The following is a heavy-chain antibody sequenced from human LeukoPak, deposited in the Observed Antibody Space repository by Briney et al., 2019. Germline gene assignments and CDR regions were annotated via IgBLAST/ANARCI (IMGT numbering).Heavy chain of an antibody. Sequence: PSETLSLTCAVYGRSFSGYYWSWIRQPPGKGLEWIGEINHSGSTNYNPSLKSRVTISVDTSKNQFSLKLSSVTAADTAVYYCARQTGSGLFSLPGGQGTLVTVSS. CDR2: INHSGST. CDR1: GRSFSGYY. D-gene: IGHD3-10*01. CDR3: ARQTGSGLFSLP. J-gene: IGHJ4*02. V-gene: IGHV4-34*01.